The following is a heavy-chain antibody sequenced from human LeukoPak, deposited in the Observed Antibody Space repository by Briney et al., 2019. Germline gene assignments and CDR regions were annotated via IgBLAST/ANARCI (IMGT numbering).Heavy chain of an antibody. CDR2: ISYSGST. CDR1: GGSFSPYY. D-gene: IGHD3-10*01. J-gene: IGHJ3*02. Sequence: SETLSLTCAVYGGSFSPYYWSWLRQPPGKGLEWIGYISYSGSTKNNPSLKSRVTISVDTSKNQFSLKLTSVTAADTAVYYCAKEGAESFPDAFDIWGQGTMITVSS. CDR3: AKEGAESFPDAFDI. V-gene: IGHV4-59*01.